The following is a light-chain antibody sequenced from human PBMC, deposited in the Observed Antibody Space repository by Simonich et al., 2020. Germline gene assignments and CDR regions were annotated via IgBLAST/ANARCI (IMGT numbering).Light chain of an antibody. Sequence: SYELTQPPSVSVSPGQTARITCSGDALPKQYAYWYQQKPGQAPVLVIYKDSERPSVIPERFSGSSSGTTVTFTISGVQAEDEADYYCQSADSSGTYEVFGGGTKLTVL. J-gene: IGLJ3*02. CDR2: KDS. CDR1: ALPKQY. CDR3: QSADSSGTYEV. V-gene: IGLV3-25*03.